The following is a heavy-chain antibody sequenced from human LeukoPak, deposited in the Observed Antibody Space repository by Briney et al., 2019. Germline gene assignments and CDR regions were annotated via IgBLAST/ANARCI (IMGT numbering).Heavy chain of an antibody. CDR3: ARVVVAAKGFDP. V-gene: IGHV1-2*02. J-gene: IGHJ5*02. CDR2: INPNSGGT. CDR1: GYTFTGYY. Sequence: ASVKVSCKASGYTFTGYYMHWVRQAPGQGLEWIGWINPNSGGTNYAQKFQGRVTMTRDTSISTAYMELSRLGSDDTAVYYCARVVVAAKGFDPWGQGTLVTVSS. D-gene: IGHD2-15*01.